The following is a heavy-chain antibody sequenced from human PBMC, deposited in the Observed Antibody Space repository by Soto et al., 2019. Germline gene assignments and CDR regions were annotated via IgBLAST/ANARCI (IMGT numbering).Heavy chain of an antibody. CDR2: ISGSGGST. J-gene: IGHJ4*02. CDR3: ATDQNYDFWSGPPA. CDR1: GFTFSNYA. Sequence: PGGSLRLSCAASGFTFSNYAMSWVRQAPGKGLEWVSAISGSGGSTYYADSVKGRFTISRDNSKNTLYLQMSSLRAEDTAVYFCATDQNYDFWSGPPAGGQGTPVTVSS. D-gene: IGHD3-3*01. V-gene: IGHV3-23*01.